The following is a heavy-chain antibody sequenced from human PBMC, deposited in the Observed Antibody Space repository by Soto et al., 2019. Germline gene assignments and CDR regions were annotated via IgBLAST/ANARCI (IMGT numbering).Heavy chain of an antibody. CDR1: GGSISSSSYY. J-gene: IGHJ4*02. D-gene: IGHD5-18*01. V-gene: IGHV4-39*01. CDR3: AVYSYGYSIDY. CDR2: IYYSGST. Sequence: SETLSLTCTVSGGSISSSSYYWGWIRQPPGKGLEWIGSIYYSGSTYYNPSLKSRVTISVDTSKNQFSLKLSSVTAADTAVYYCAVYSYGYSIDYWGQGTLVTVSS.